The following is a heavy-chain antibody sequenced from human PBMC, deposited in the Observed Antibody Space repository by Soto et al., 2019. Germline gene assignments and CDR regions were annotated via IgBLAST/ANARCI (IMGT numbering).Heavy chain of an antibody. CDR2: IYSTDST. D-gene: IGHD2-2*03. Sequence: SETLSLTCTVSGGSVSSNSYSWGWIRQSPGKGLEWIGTIYSTDSTYYNPSLQSRVTISVDTSKNQFSLKLSSVTAADTAVYYCARLNGYCISTNCHGYYGMDVWGQGTTVTVSS. V-gene: IGHV4-39*01. J-gene: IGHJ6*02. CDR3: ARLNGYCISTNCHGYYGMDV. CDR1: GGSVSSNSYS.